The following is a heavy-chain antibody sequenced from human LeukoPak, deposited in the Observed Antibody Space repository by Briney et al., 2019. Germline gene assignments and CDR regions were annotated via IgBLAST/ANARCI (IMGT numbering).Heavy chain of an antibody. Sequence: SETLSLTCTVSGGSISSGGYYWSWVRQHPGKGLEWIGYIYYSGSTYYNPALTTRVTISVDTSKHQFSLKLSSVTAADTAVYYCARDRGAVVVPAALNWFDPWGQGTLVTVSS. CDR2: IYYSGST. CDR3: ARDRGAVVVPAALNWFDP. CDR1: GGSISSGGYY. J-gene: IGHJ5*02. V-gene: IGHV4-31*03. D-gene: IGHD2-2*01.